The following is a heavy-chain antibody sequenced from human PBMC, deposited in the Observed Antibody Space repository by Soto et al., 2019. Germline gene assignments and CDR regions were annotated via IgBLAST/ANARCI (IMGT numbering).Heavy chain of an antibody. CDR2: LNGDGATT. D-gene: IGHD2-8*01. J-gene: IGHJ4*02. CDR1: GFNFGSYW. V-gene: IGHV3-74*01. CDR3: ARDVGYCINGVCSA. Sequence: SGGPLRLYCAASGFNFGSYWMNWVRQAPGKGLVWVSRLNGDGATTVYADSVKGRFTISRDNAKNTLYLQMNSLRAEDTAVYYCARDVGYCINGVCSAWGQGT.